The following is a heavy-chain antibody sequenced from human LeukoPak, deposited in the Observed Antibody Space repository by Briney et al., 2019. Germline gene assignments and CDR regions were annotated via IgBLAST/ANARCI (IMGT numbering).Heavy chain of an antibody. D-gene: IGHD4-11*01. CDR2: IYYSGST. CDR3: ARRSNYAFDY. J-gene: IGHJ4*02. Sequence: SETLSLTCTVSGGSISSGGYYWSWIRQHPGKGLEWIGSIYYSGSTYYNPSLKSRVTISVDTSKNQFSLKLSSVTAADTAVYYCARRSNYAFDYWGQGTLVTVSS. CDR1: GGSISSGGYY. V-gene: IGHV4-39*07.